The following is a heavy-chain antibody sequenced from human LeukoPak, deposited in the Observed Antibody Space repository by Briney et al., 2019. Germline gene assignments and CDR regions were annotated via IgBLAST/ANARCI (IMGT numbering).Heavy chain of an antibody. CDR2: INRSGST. CDR1: GGSFSGYY. J-gene: IGHJ4*02. CDR3: AREWYDYVWGSYRFDY. D-gene: IGHD3-16*02. Sequence: PSETLSLTCAVYGGSFSGYYWSWIRQPPGKGLEWIGEINRSGSTNYNPSLKSRVTISVDTSKNQFSLKLSSVTAADTAVYYCAREWYDYVWGSYRFDYWGQGTLVTVSS. V-gene: IGHV4-34*01.